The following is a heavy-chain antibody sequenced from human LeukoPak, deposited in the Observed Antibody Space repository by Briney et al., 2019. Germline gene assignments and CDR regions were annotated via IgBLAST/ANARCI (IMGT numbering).Heavy chain of an antibody. J-gene: IGHJ4*02. D-gene: IGHD3-22*01. CDR1: GFTFSSYA. CDR3: APTPSGYSLRFDY. V-gene: IGHV3-30-3*01. CDR2: ISYDGSNK. Sequence: GRSLRLSCAASGFTFSSYAMHWVRQAPGKGLEWVAVISYDGSNKYYADSVKGRFTISRDNSKNTLYLQMNSLRAEDTAVYYCAPTPSGYSLRFDYWGQGTLVTVSS.